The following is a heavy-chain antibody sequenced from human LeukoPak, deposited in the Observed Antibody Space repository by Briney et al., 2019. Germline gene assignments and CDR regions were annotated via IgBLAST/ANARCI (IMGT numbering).Heavy chain of an antibody. CDR1: GFTFSSYV. Sequence: GGSLRLSCVASGFTFSSYVTHWVRQAPGKGLEWVAVIWFDGSNYYYADFVKGRFTISRDSSKNTLYLQMNSLRAEDTAVYYCARAGYSYPTGGWDYWGQGTLVTVSS. J-gene: IGHJ4*02. D-gene: IGHD5-18*01. CDR3: ARAGYSYPTGGWDY. CDR2: IWFDGSNY. V-gene: IGHV3-33*01.